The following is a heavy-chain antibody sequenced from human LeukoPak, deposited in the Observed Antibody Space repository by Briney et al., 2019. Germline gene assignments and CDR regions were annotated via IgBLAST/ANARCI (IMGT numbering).Heavy chain of an antibody. D-gene: IGHD3-22*01. V-gene: IGHV4-61*02. J-gene: IGHJ6*03. CDR1: VGSISSRSYY. CDR2: IYTSGST. Sequence: PSQTLSPTCTVSVGSISSRSYYWSWIRQPAGKGLEWIGRIYTSGSTNYNPSLKSRVTISVYTSKNQFSLKLSSVTAADTAVYYCAREYPYYYDSSGYYYGHYYYYMDVWGKGTTVTVSS. CDR3: AREYPYYYDSSGYYYGHYYYYMDV.